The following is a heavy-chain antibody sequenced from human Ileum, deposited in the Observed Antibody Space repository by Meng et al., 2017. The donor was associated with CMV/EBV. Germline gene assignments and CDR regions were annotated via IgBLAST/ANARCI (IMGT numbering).Heavy chain of an antibody. V-gene: IGHV3-20*04. CDR3: AREKDYNNHRFDY. D-gene: IGHD4-11*01. CDR1: GYTFTKYA. J-gene: IGHJ4*02. Sequence: SCKTSGYTFTKYAIHWVRQAPGKGLEWVADIIWNGDMTGYAGSVRGRFTISRDNAKNSLYLQMNNLRADDTALYYCAREKDYNNHRFDYWGQGTQVTVSS. CDR2: IIWNGDMT.